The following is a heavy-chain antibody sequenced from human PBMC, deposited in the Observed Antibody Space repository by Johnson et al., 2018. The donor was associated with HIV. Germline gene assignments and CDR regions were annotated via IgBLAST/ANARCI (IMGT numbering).Heavy chain of an antibody. Sequence: VQLVESGGGVVQPGRSLRLSCAASGFTFNSYGMHWVRQAPGKGLEWVANIKQDGSEKYYVDSVKGRFTISRDNAKNSLYLQMNSLRAEDTAVYYCARDLRWDDALDIWGQGTMVTVSS. J-gene: IGHJ3*02. CDR1: GFTFNSYG. V-gene: IGHV3-7*05. D-gene: IGHD5-24*01. CDR2: IKQDGSEK. CDR3: ARDLRWDDALDI.